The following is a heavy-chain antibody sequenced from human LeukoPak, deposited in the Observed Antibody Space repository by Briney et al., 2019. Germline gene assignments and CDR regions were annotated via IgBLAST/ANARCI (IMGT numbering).Heavy chain of an antibody. J-gene: IGHJ4*02. CDR3: ARTVPGTKVFDY. CDR2: IYYSGGT. V-gene: IGHV4-59*01. CDR1: GGSISSYY. D-gene: IGHD6-19*01. Sequence: SETLSLTCTVSGGSISSYYWSRIRQPPGKGLEWIGYIYYSGGTNYNSSLKSRVTISVDTSKNQFSLKLSSVTAADTAVYYCARTVPGTKVFDYWGQGTLVTVSS.